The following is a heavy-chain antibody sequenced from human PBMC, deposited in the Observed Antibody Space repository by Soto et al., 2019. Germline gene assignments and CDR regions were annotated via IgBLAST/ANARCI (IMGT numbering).Heavy chain of an antibody. V-gene: IGHV4-39*02. CDR3: ARVLTVRHSYYYYGMDV. Sequence: QLQLKESGPGLVKPSETLSLTCTVSGGSISTSIYYWGWIRQPPGKGLEWIGYISYSGSTYYNPSLKSRVTISVDTSKNHFSLRLNFVTAADTAVYYCARVLTVRHSYYYYGMDVWGQGTTVTVSS. D-gene: IGHD4-17*01. J-gene: IGHJ6*02. CDR1: GGSISTSIYY. CDR2: ISYSGST.